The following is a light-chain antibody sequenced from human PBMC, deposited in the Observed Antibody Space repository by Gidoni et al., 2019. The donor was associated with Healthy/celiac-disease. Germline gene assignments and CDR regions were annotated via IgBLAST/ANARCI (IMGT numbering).Light chain of an antibody. CDR2: GAS. CDR1: QCVSSSY. CDR3: QQYGSSPLT. Sequence: DIVLTQSPGTLSLSPGGRATLSCRASQCVSSSYLAWYQQKPGQAPRLLIYGASSRATGIPDRFSGSGSGTDFTLTISRLEPEDFAVYYCQQYGSSPLTFGGGTKVEIK. V-gene: IGKV3-20*01. J-gene: IGKJ4*01.